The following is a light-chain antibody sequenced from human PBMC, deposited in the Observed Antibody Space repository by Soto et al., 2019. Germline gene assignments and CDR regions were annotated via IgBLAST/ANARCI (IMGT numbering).Light chain of an antibody. V-gene: IGKV1-27*01. CDR2: GAS. CDR3: HSYNSSPRT. J-gene: IGKJ1*01. CDR1: QGISEY. Sequence: DIQMAQSPSSLSASIGDRVTITCRASQGISEYLAWYQQRPGNAPNLLIYGASILQSGVPSRFSGSGSGTHFNLNISSLQPEDVATYYCHSYNSSPRTFGQGTTVEIK.